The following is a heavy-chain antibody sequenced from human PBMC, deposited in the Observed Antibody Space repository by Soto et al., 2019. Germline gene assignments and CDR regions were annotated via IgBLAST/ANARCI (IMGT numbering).Heavy chain of an antibody. CDR1: GYTFTSYA. CDR3: ARDLVPGYTGFSDY. V-gene: IGHV1-3*01. J-gene: IGHJ4*02. CDR2: INAGNGNT. D-gene: IGHD5-12*01. Sequence: SVNVSCKASGYTFTSYAMHWVRQAPGQRLEWMGWINAGNGNTKYSQKFQGRVTITRDTSASTAYMELRSLTSDDTAVYYCARDLVPGYTGFSDYWGQGTLVTVSS.